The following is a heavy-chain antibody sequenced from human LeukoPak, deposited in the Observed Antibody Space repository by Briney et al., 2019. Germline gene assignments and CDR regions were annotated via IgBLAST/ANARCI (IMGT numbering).Heavy chain of an antibody. CDR2: IWYDGSNK. Sequence: PGGSLRLSCAASGFTSSSYGMHWVRQAPGKGLEWVAVIWYDGSNKYYADSVKGRFTISRDNSKNTLYLQMNSLRAEDTAVYYCARDAPYYYDSSGYHHAFDIWGQGTMVTVSS. V-gene: IGHV3-33*01. J-gene: IGHJ3*02. CDR3: ARDAPYYYDSSGYHHAFDI. CDR1: GFTSSSYG. D-gene: IGHD3-22*01.